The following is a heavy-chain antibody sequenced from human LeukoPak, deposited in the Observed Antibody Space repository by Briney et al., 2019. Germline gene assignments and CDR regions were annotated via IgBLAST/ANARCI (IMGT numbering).Heavy chain of an antibody. CDR1: GFTFSSYG. CDR3: AKKYRSSPSGAFDI. D-gene: IGHD6-6*01. V-gene: IGHV3-30*02. Sequence: GSLRLSCAASGFTFSSYGMHWVRQAPGKGLECVAFIRYDGSNKYYADSVKGRFTISRDNSKNTLYLQMNSLRAEDTAVYYCAKKYRSSPSGAFDIWGQGTMVTVSS. J-gene: IGHJ3*02. CDR2: IRYDGSNK.